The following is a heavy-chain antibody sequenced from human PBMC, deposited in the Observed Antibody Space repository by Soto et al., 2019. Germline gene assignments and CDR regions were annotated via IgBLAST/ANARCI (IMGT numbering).Heavy chain of an antibody. CDR3: ARDNGYGSGWHNWFDP. Sequence: PSETLSLTCTVSGGSISSYYWSWIRQPAGKGLEWIGRIDTSGSTNYNPSLKSRVTMSVDTSKNQFSLQLGSVTAADTAVYYCARDNGYGSGWHNWFDPWGQGTLVTVSS. D-gene: IGHD6-19*01. CDR1: GGSISSYY. V-gene: IGHV4-4*07. CDR2: IDTSGST. J-gene: IGHJ5*02.